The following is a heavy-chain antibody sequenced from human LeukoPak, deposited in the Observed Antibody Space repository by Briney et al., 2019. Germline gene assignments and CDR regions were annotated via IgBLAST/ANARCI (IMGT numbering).Heavy chain of an antibody. CDR3: ARAPQGSDSSGYYSDY. CDR2: MNPNSGNT. V-gene: IGHV1-8*03. Sequence: GASVKVSCKASGYTFTSYDINWVRQATGQGLEWMGWMNPNSGNTGYAQKFQGRVTITRNTSISTAYMELSSLRSEDTAVYYCARAPQGSDSSGYYSDYWGQGTLVTVSS. CDR1: GYTFTSYD. J-gene: IGHJ4*02. D-gene: IGHD3-22*01.